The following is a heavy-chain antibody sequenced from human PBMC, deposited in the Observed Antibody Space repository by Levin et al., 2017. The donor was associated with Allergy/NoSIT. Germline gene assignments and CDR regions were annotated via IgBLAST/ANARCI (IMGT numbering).Heavy chain of an antibody. Sequence: GESLKISCAASGFIFSSYGMHWVRQAPGTGLEWVAVIWYDGSNKYYADSVKGRFTISRDNSKNTVYLQMNSLRAEDTAVYYCARDKSTYGMDVWGRGTTVTVSS. CDR3: ARDKSTYGMDV. CDR1: GFIFSSYG. J-gene: IGHJ6*02. V-gene: IGHV3-33*01. D-gene: IGHD5/OR15-5a*01. CDR2: IWYDGSNK.